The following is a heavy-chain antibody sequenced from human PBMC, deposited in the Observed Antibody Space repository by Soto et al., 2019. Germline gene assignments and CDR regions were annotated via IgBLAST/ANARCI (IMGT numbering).Heavy chain of an antibody. CDR2: ISSSSSTR. CDR3: ARERSARDAFDI. V-gene: IGHV3-48*04. Sequence: GGSLRLSCAASGFTFSSYSMNWVRQAPGKGLEWVSYISSSSSTRYYADSVKGRFTISRDNAKNSLYLQMNSLRAEDTAVYYCARERSARDAFDIWGQGTMVTVSS. CDR1: GFTFSSYS. J-gene: IGHJ3*02. D-gene: IGHD6-6*01.